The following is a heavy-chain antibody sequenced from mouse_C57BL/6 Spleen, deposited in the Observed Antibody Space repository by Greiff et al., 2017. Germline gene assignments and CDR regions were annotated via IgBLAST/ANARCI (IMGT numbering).Heavy chain of an antibody. D-gene: IGHD2-4*01. CDR2: IDPSDSYT. CDR3: ARRLRLSYAMDY. J-gene: IGHJ4*01. Sequence: VQLQQPGAELVMPGASVKLSCKASGYTFTSYWMHWVKQRPGQGLEWIGEIDPSDSYTNYNQKFKGKSTLTVDKSSSTAYMQLSSLTSEDSAVYYCARRLRLSYAMDYWGQGTSVTVSS. V-gene: IGHV1-69*01. CDR1: GYTFTSYW.